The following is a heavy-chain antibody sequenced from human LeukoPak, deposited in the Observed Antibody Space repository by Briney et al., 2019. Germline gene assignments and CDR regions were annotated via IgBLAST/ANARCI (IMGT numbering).Heavy chain of an antibody. J-gene: IGHJ5*02. CDR1: GGSISSDY. CDR2: IYYSGST. CDR3: ARDLDGGSSFP. D-gene: IGHD6-13*01. V-gene: IGHV4-59*01. Sequence: KTSETLSLTCTVSGGSISSDYWGWIRQPPGKGLEWIGYIYYSGSTNYNPSLKSRVTISVDTSKNQFSLKLSSVTAADTAVYYCARDLDGGSSFPWGQGTLVTVSS.